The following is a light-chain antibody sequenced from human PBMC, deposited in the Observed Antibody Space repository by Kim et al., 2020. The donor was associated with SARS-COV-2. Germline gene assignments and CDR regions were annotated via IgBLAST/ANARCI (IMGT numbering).Light chain of an antibody. V-gene: IGLV2-8*01. CDR1: SSDVGGYNY. J-gene: IGLJ3*02. CDR2: EVN. Sequence: QSVLAQPPSASGSPGQSVTISCTGTSSDVGGYNYVSWYQQHPGKAPKVMINEVNKRPSGVPDRFSGSKSGNTASLTVSGLQAEDEADYYCSSYAGNNKWVFGGGTQLTVL. CDR3: SSYAGNNKWV.